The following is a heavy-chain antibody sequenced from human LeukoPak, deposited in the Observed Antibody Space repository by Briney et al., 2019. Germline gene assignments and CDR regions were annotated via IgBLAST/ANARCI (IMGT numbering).Heavy chain of an antibody. V-gene: IGHV3-21*01. Sequence: ETLSLTCAVYGGSFSGYYWSWIRQPPGKGLEWVSSISSSSSYIYYADSVKGRFTISRDNAKNSLYLQMNSLRAEDTAVYYCARESSGSYHTDYWGQGTLVTVSS. J-gene: IGHJ4*02. CDR2: ISSSSSYI. CDR1: GGSFSGYY. CDR3: ARESSGSYHTDY. D-gene: IGHD1-26*01.